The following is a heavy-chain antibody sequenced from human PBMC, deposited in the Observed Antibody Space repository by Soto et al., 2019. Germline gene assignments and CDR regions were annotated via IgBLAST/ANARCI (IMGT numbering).Heavy chain of an antibody. CDR2: ISYDGSNK. D-gene: IGHD3-9*01. J-gene: IGHJ6*02. V-gene: IGHV3-30-3*01. CDR1: GFTFSSYA. Sequence: GESLKISCAASGFTFSSYAMHWVRQAPGKGLEWVAVISYDGSNKYYADSVKGRFTISRDNSKNTLYLQMNSLRAEDTAVYYCARAPVLRYFDWLSNGMDVWGQGTTVTVSS. CDR3: ARAPVLRYFDWLSNGMDV.